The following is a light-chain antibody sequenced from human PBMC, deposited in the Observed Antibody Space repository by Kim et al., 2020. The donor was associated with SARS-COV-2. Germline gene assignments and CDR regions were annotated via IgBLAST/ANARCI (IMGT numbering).Light chain of an antibody. CDR2: EDY. Sequence: SYELTQPPSVSVSPGQTARITCSGDALPKKYAYWYQQKLGQAPLLVIYEDYNRPSGIPERFSGSSSGTMATLTISGAQVDDEADYYCYSTDSSGNHRVFGGGTQLTVL. J-gene: IGLJ3*02. CDR1: ALPKKY. CDR3: YSTDSSGNHRV. V-gene: IGLV3-10*01.